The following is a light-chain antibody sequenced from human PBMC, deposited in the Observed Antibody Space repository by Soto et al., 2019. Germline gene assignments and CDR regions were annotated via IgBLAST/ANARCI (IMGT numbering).Light chain of an antibody. V-gene: IGLV2-14*03. J-gene: IGLJ1*01. CDR2: DVS. CDR3: SSFRSSSTSYV. Sequence: QSALTQPASVSGSPGQSITISCTGTSSDIGDSNYVSWYQQHPGKAPKLVIYDVSNRPSGVSNRFSGSKSANTASLTISGLQAEDEADYYCSSFRSSSTSYVFGTG. CDR1: SSDIGDSNY.